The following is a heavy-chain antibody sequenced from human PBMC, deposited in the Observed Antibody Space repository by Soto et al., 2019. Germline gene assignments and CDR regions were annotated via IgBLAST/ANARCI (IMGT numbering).Heavy chain of an antibody. J-gene: IGHJ6*02. Sequence: QVQLQESGPGLVKPSQTLSLTCTVSGGSISSGGYYWSWIRQHPGKGLEWIGYIYYSGSTYYNPSLKSRVTISVDTSNNQFSLKLSSVTAADTAVYYCARDFFCGGDCQDLYYYGMDVWGQGTTVTVSS. CDR2: IYYSGST. D-gene: IGHD2-21*02. CDR3: ARDFFCGGDCQDLYYYGMDV. CDR1: GGSISSGGYY. V-gene: IGHV4-31*03.